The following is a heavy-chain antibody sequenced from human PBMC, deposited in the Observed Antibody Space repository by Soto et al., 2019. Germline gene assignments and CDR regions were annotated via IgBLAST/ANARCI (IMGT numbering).Heavy chain of an antibody. V-gene: IGHV1-69*13. CDR3: ARGRDGYNFGAISNYYYYYGMDV. D-gene: IGHD5-12*01. Sequence: SVKVSCKASGGTFSSYAISWVRQAPGQGLEWMGGIIPIFGTANYAQKFQGRVTITADESTSTAYMELSSLRSEDTAVYYCARGRDGYNFGAISNYYYYYGMDVWGQGTTVTVSS. CDR1: GGTFSSYA. J-gene: IGHJ6*02. CDR2: IIPIFGTA.